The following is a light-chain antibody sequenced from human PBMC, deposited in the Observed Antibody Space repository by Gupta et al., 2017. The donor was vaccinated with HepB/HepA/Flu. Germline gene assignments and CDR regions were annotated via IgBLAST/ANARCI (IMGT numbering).Light chain of an antibody. CDR3: AAWHDSLNGVV. Sequence: QSVLTQPPSASGTLGQPVIISCSGGYSNSVYWFQHLPGTDPKLLIKRNNQRASGVPDRFSGSTSGTSPSLAISGLRSEDEADYYCAAWHDSLNGVVFGGGTKLTVL. CDR1: YSNS. CDR2: RNN. J-gene: IGLJ2*01. V-gene: IGLV1-47*01.